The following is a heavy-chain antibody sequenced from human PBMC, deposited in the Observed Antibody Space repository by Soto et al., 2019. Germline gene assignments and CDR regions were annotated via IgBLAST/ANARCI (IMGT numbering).Heavy chain of an antibody. CDR2: IYPGDSES. J-gene: IGHJ3*01. CDR1: GYRFTSYW. Sequence: PGESLKISCKASGYRFTSYWIGWVRQMPGKGLEWMGIIYPGDSESRYSPSFRGQVTISVDKSISTAYLQWDSLRASDSAMYYCATPSASDGSSDDFDLWGHGTMVTVSS. CDR3: ATPSASDGSSDDFDL. D-gene: IGHD5-18*01. V-gene: IGHV5-51*01.